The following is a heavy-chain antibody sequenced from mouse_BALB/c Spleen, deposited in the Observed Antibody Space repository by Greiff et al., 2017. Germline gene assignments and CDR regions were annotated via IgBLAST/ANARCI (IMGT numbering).Heavy chain of an antibody. CDR1: GFTFSSFG. CDR2: ISSGSSTI. CDR3: ASLTGKGAWFAY. D-gene: IGHD4-1*01. Sequence: EVKLMESGGGLVQPGGSRKLSCAASGFTFSSFGMHWVRQAPEKGLEWVAYISSGSSTIYYADTVKGRFTISRDNPKNTLFLQMTSLRSEDTAMYYCASLTGKGAWFAYWGQGTLVTVSA. V-gene: IGHV5-17*02. J-gene: IGHJ3*01.